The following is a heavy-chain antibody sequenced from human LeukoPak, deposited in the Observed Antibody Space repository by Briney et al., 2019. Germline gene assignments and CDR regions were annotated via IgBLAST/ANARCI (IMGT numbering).Heavy chain of an antibody. CDR1: GGTFSSYA. CDR2: IIPIFGTA. D-gene: IGHD3-16*01. CDR3: ARHYYDYVWGPPKNWFDP. J-gene: IGHJ5*02. V-gene: IGHV1-69*13. Sequence: SVKVSCKASGGTFSSYAISWLRQAPGQGLEWMGGIIPIFGTANYAQKFQGRVTITADESTSTAYMELSSLRSEDTAVYYCARHYYDYVWGPPKNWFDPWGQGTLVTVSS.